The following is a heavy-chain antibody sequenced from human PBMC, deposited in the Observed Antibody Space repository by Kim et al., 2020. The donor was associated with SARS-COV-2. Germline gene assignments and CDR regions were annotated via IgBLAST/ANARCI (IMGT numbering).Heavy chain of an antibody. CDR3: ARDQGGFGELLGMDV. D-gene: IGHD3-10*01. CDR2: INWNGGST. CDR1: GFTFDDYG. J-gene: IGHJ6*02. V-gene: IGHV3-20*01. Sequence: GGSLRLSCAASGFTFDDYGMSWVRQAPGKGLEWVSGINWNGGSTGYADSVKGRFTISRDNAKNSLYLQMNSLRAEDTALYHCARDQGGFGELLGMDVWGQGTTVTVSS.